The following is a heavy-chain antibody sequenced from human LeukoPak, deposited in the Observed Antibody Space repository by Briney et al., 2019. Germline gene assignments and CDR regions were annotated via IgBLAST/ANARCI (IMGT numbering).Heavy chain of an antibody. J-gene: IGHJ4*02. CDR3: ARGVFLRGYRPFDY. V-gene: IGHV4-34*01. Sequence: SETLSLTCAVYGGSFSGYYWSWIRQPPGKGLEWIGAINHSGSTNYNPSLKSRVTISVDTSKNQFSLKLSSVTAADTAVYYCARGVFLRGYRPFDYWGQGTLVTVSS. D-gene: IGHD3-3*01. CDR2: INHSGST. CDR1: GGSFSGYY.